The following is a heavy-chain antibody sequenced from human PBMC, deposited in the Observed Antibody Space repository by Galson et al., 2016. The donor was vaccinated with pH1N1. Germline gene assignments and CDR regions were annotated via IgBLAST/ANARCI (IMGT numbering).Heavy chain of an antibody. CDR3: IRDLGRLRDY. D-gene: IGHD7-27*01. V-gene: IGHV1-46*01. CDR2: VDPSNGGT. J-gene: IGHJ4*02. Sequence: SVKVSRKASGYTFTREYIHWVRQAPGQGLEWMGVVDPSNGGTTYSQNFQGLVTMTRDTSTNTVYMELSGLKSEDTAVYFCIRDLGRLRDYWGQGTLVTVSS. CDR1: GYTFTREY.